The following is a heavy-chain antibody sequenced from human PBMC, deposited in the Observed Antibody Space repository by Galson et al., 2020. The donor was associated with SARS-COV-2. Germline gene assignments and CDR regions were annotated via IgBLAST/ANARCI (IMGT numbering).Heavy chain of an antibody. J-gene: IGHJ3*02. V-gene: IGHV4-59*01. CDR2: IIYTGST. CDR3: ARGLFCSDGSCYSGDAFDM. CDR1: GGSISSYY. D-gene: IGHD2-15*01. Sequence: ASETLSLTCTVSGGSISSYYWSWIRQSPGGGLEWIGDIIYTGSTNYNPSLKSRVTISVDTSKNQFSMNLRSVTAADTAVYYCARGLFCSDGSCYSGDAFDMWGRGTLVTVSS.